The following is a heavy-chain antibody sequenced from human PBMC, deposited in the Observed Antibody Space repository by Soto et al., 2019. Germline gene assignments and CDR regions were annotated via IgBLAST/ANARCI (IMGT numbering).Heavy chain of an antibody. J-gene: IGHJ6*02. V-gene: IGHV3-74*01. CDR1: EFTFSSYW. CDR2: LNEDGSFT. D-gene: IGHD3-10*01. Sequence: EVQLVESGGGFVRPGGSLRLSCVASEFTFSSYWMHWVRQVPGKGLVWVSRLNEDGSFTTYADSVKYRFTISRDNAKKTLYLKMNGLRAEDTAVYYCARDLSGRADVWGQGTTVTVSS. CDR3: ARDLSGRADV.